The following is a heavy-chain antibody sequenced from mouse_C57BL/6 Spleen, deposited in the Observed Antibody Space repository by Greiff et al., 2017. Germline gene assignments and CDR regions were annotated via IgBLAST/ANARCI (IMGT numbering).Heavy chain of an antibody. CDR3: ARNNYGYLYAMDY. Sequence: EVQLQQSGPELVKPGASVKISCKASGYTFTDYYMNWVKQSHGKSLEWIGDINPNNGGTSYNQKFKGKATLTVDKSSSTAYMELRSLTSEDSAVYYCARNNYGYLYAMDYWGQGTSVTVSS. V-gene: IGHV1-26*01. CDR1: GYTFTDYY. J-gene: IGHJ4*01. D-gene: IGHD2-2*01. CDR2: INPNNGGT.